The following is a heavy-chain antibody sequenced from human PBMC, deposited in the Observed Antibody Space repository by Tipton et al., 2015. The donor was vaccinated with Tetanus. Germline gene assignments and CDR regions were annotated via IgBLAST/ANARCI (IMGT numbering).Heavy chain of an antibody. CDR2: TYIRGTT. V-gene: IGHV4-4*07. CDR3: ARDRGDTGTVNWFDP. Sequence: LRLSCTVSGGSIASRYWSWIRQPAGKGLEWIGRTYIRGTTTYNPSLKSRVTISVDTSENQMSLRLTSVTAADTAVYYCARDRGDTGTVNWFDPWGQGTLVTVSS. D-gene: IGHD1-1*01. CDR1: GGSIASRY. J-gene: IGHJ5*02.